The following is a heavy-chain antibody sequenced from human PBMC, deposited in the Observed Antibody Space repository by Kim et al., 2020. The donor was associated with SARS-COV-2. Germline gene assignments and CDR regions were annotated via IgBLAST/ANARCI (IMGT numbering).Heavy chain of an antibody. CDR2: YRGRT. J-gene: IGHJ5*02. D-gene: IGHD3-10*01. Sequence: YRGRTNYNPSLKSRVTISVDTSKNQFSLKLSSVTAADTAVYYCARDSLGPWGQGTLVTVSS. V-gene: IGHV4-59*01. CDR3: ARDSLGP.